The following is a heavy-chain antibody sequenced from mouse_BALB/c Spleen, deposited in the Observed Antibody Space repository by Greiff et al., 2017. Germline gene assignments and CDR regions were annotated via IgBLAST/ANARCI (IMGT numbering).Heavy chain of an antibody. J-gene: IGHJ4*01. D-gene: IGHD1-2*01. CDR2: ISYDGSN. Sequence: EVQLVESGPGLVKPSQSLSLTCSVTGYSITSGYYWNWIRQFPGNQLEWMGYISYDGSNNYNPSLKNRISITRDTSKNQFFLKLNSVTTEDTATYYCAREGRLRAMGYWGQGTSVTVSS. CDR3: AREGRLRAMGY. CDR1: GYSITSGYY. V-gene: IGHV3-6*02.